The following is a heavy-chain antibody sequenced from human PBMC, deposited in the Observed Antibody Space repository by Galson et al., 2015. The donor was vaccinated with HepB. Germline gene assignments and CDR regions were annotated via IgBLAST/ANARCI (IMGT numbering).Heavy chain of an antibody. CDR2: ISGSGGST. V-gene: IGHV3-23*01. CDR1: GFTFSSYA. Sequence: CAASGFTFSSYAMSWVRQAPGKGLEWVSAISGSGGSTYYADSVKGRFTISRDNSKNTLYLQMNSLRAEDTAVYYCAKAYGSGSYSQTFDYWGQGTLVTVSS. D-gene: IGHD3-10*01. CDR3: AKAYGSGSYSQTFDY. J-gene: IGHJ4*02.